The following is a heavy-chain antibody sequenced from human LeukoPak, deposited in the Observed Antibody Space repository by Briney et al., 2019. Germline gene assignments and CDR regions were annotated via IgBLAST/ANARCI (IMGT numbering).Heavy chain of an antibody. CDR1: GFTFSNYA. D-gene: IGHD5-12*01. J-gene: IGHJ6*02. V-gene: IGHV3-23*01. Sequence: PGGSLRLSCAASGFTFSNYAMGWVRQAPGKGLEWVSGVSGGGGSTYCADSVKGRFTISRDNSKSTLYLQMNSLRAEDTAVYYCARGLAATITPTSSWDYYGMDVWGQGTTVTVSS. CDR2: VSGGGGST. CDR3: ARGLAATITPTSSWDYYGMDV.